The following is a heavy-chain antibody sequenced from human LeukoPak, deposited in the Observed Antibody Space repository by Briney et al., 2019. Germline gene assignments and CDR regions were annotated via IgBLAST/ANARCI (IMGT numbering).Heavy chain of an antibody. CDR1: GGSISSGDYY. D-gene: IGHD4-17*01. J-gene: IGHJ4*02. CDR3: ARDLIYGDYYY. CDR2: IYYSGST. Sequence: SETLSLTCTVSGGSISSGDYYWSWIRQPPGKGLEWIGYIYYSGSTYYNPSLKSRVTISVDTSKNQFSLKLSSVTAADTAVYYCARDLIYGDYYYWGQGALVTVSS. V-gene: IGHV4-30-4*01.